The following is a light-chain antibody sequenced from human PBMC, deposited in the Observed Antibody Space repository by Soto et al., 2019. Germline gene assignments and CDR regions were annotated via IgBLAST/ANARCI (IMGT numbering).Light chain of an antibody. CDR1: RSDVGGYNY. CDR3: SAYAGSNNHV. CDR2: EVS. J-gene: IGLJ1*01. V-gene: IGLV2-8*01. Sequence: QSALTQPPSASGSPGQSVTISCTGTRSDVGGYNYVSGYQQHPGKAPKLMIYEVSKRPSGVPDRFSGSKSGNTASLTVSGLQAEDEAEYYCSAYAGSNNHVFGTGTKVTVL.